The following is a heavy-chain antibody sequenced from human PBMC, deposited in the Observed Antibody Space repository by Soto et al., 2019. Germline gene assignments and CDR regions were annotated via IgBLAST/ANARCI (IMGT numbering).Heavy chain of an antibody. Sequence: QVQLQESDPGLVKPSQTLSLTCTVSGGSISSGGYYWSWIRQHPGKGLEWIGYIYYSGSTYYNSYLKSRVTISVDTSKNHFSLKLSSVTAADTAVYYCARGGSSSEFGMDVWGQGTKVTVS. J-gene: IGHJ6*02. CDR2: IYYSGST. CDR3: ARGGSSSEFGMDV. CDR1: GGSISSGGYY. D-gene: IGHD6-6*01. V-gene: IGHV4-31*03.